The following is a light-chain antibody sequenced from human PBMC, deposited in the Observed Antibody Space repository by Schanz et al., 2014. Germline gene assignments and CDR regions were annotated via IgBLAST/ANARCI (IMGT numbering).Light chain of an antibody. V-gene: IGLV2-11*01. Sequence: QSALTQPRSVSGSPGQSITISCTGTSSDVGGYNYVSWYQQHPGKAPKLMIYDVTERPSGVPDRFSASKSGTSASLTISGLQAGDEAAYSCCSYAGNSVVFGGGTKLTVL. CDR2: DVT. CDR1: SSDVGGYNY. J-gene: IGLJ2*01. CDR3: CSYAGNSVV.